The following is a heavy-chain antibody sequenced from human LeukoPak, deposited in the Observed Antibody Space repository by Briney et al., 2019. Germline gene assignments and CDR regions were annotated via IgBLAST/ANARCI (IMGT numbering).Heavy chain of an antibody. CDR2: IWYDDREK. CDR1: GFTFSNYD. Sequence: PGGSLRLSCTASGFTFSNYDMHWVRQAPGEGLEWVAFIWYDDREKKYADSVKGRFTISRDNSKNTLYLQMNSLRAEDTAVYYCARSLTPPLGPIRQFDYWGQGTLVTVSS. D-gene: IGHD1-1*01. CDR3: ARSLTPPLGPIRQFDY. J-gene: IGHJ4*02. V-gene: IGHV3-33*01.